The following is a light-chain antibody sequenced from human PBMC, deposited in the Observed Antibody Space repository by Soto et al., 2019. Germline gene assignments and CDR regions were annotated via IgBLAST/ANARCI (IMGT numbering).Light chain of an antibody. J-gene: IGKJ1*01. CDR1: QSISSW. CDR3: QQYNNFWT. Sequence: DIQMTQSPSALSASVGDRVTITCRASQSISSWLAWYQQKPGKAPRLLIYDASYLERGVPLRFSGSGSGTEFTLTISDLQPDDLATYYCQQYNNFWTFGPGTKVEI. CDR2: DAS. V-gene: IGKV1-5*01.